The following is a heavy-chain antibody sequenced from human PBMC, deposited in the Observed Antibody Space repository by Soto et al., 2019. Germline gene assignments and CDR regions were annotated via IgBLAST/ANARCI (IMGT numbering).Heavy chain of an antibody. J-gene: IGHJ4*02. CDR3: ARANYDSSGYYYY. CDR1: GYSFTSYW. D-gene: IGHD3-22*01. Sequence: GESLKISCKGSGYSFTSYWISWVRQMPGKGLEWMGRIDPSDSYANYSPSFQGHVTISADKSISTAYLQWSSLKASDTAMYYCARANYDSSGYYYYWGQGTLVTVSS. V-gene: IGHV5-10-1*01. CDR2: IDPSDSYA.